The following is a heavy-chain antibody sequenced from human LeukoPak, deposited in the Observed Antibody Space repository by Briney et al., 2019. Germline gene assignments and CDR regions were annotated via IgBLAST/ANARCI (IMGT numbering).Heavy chain of an antibody. CDR1: GFTFSSYW. J-gene: IGHJ6*03. D-gene: IGHD6-13*01. CDR2: IKQDGSEK. CDR3: ARVDGSSWNYYYYMDV. Sequence: GGSLRLSRAASGFTFSSYWMSWVRQAPGKGLEWVANIKQDGSEKYYVDSVKGRFTISRDNAKNSLYLQMNSLRAEDTAVYYCARVDGSSWNYYYYMDVWGKGTTVTVSS. V-gene: IGHV3-7*01.